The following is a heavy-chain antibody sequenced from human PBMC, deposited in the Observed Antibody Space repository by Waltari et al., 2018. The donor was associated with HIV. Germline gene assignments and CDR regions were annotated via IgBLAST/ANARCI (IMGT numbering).Heavy chain of an antibody. CDR1: GFPCSRAD. J-gene: IGHJ4*02. V-gene: IGHV3-30*02. CDR2: IRYDGSNE. CDR3: AKPRHYYDSSGLDY. D-gene: IGHD3-22*01. Sequence: QVQLLSVRAGAVQHAQYMRIHCGAQGFPCSRADEHWVRQAPGRGLEWVAFIRYDGSNEYYADSVKGLFTISRDNSKNTLYLQMNSLKAEDTAVYYCAKPRHYYDSSGLDYWGQGTLVTVSS.